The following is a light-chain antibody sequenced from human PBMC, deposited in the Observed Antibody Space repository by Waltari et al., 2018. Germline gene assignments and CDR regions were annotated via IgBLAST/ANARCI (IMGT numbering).Light chain of an antibody. Sequence: DIQMTQSPSTLSASVGDRVTLTCRASQSVKNNLAWYQQKAGKAPKVVIHKASRLEGGVPSRFSVSGYGTEFTLTISSLQPDDFATYYCQEYDSLPVTFGGGTKVEIK. V-gene: IGKV1-5*03. CDR2: KAS. CDR1: QSVKNN. CDR3: QEYDSLPVT. J-gene: IGKJ4*01.